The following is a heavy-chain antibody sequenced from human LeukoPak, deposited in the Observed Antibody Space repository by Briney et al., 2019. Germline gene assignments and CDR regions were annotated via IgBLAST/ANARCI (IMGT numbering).Heavy chain of an antibody. CDR1: GFTFSSYA. J-gene: IGHJ4*02. CDR3: AKDLLAVAGTFVDY. V-gene: IGHV3-23*01. Sequence: GGSLGLSCAASGFTFSSYAMSWVRQAPGKGLEWVSAISGSGGSTYYADSVKGRFTISRDNSKNTLYLQMNSLGAEDTAVYYCAKDLLAVAGTFVDYWGQGTLVTVSS. D-gene: IGHD6-19*01. CDR2: ISGSGGST.